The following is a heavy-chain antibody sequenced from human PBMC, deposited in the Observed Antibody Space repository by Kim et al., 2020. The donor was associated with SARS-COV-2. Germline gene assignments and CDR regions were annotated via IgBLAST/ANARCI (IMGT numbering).Heavy chain of an antibody. CDR3: ARYRGSGWTYYYYYGMDG. J-gene: IGHJ6*02. V-gene: IGHV4-34*01. D-gene: IGHD6-19*01. Sequence: LKSRVSIAVDTSKNQFSLKLSSVTAADTAVYYCARYRGSGWTYYYYYGMDGWGQGTTVTVSS.